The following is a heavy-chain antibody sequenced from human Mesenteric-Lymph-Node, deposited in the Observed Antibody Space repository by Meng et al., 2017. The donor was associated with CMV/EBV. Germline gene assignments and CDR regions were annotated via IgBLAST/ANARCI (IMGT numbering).Heavy chain of an antibody. D-gene: IGHD3-22*01. CDR3: AKHLRETYDSSGYYDRAFDI. CDR1: GFAFSIYD. J-gene: IGHJ3*02. V-gene: IGHV3-21*04. CDR2: ISSSSSYI. Sequence: GGSLRLSCVVSGFAFSIYDMNWVRQGIGKGLEWVSSISSSSSYIYYADSVKGRFTISRDNSKNTLYLQMNSLRAEDTAVYYCAKHLRETYDSSGYYDRAFDIWGQGTLVTVSS.